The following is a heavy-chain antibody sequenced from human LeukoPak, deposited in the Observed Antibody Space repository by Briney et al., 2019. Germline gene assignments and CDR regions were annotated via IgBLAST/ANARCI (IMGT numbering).Heavy chain of an antibody. CDR2: IIPILGIA. CDR3: ARAQYSSSWYVRFTFDY. J-gene: IGHJ4*02. V-gene: IGHV1-69*04. D-gene: IGHD6-13*01. CDR1: GGTFSSYA. Sequence: GASVKVSCKASGGTFSSYAISWVRQAPGQGLEWMGRIIPILGIANYARKFQGRVTITADKSTSTAYMELSSLRSEDTAVYYCARAQYSSSWYVRFTFDYWGQGTLVTVSS.